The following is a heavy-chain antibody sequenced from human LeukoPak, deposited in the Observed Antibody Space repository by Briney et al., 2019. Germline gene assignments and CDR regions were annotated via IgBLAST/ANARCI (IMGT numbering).Heavy chain of an antibody. J-gene: IGHJ4*02. CDR3: ARHDRIQLWLLLDY. V-gene: IGHV3-30*04. CDR2: ISYDGSNK. CDR1: GFTFSSCA. D-gene: IGHD5-18*01. Sequence: PGGSLRLSCAASGFTFSSCAMHWVRQAPGKGLEWVAVISYDGSNKYYADYVKGRFTISRDNSKNTLYLQMNSLRAEDTAVYYCARHDRIQLWLLLDYWGRGTVVTVSS.